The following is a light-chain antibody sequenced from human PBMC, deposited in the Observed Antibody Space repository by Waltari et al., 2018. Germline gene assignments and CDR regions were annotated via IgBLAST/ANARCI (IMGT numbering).Light chain of an antibody. J-gene: IGKJ4*01. Sequence: EIVLTQSPLSLPVTPGEPASISCRSSQSLLYSNGYNSLDWYLQTPGPSPQLLIYLGSNRAAGVPDRFSGSGSGTDFTLKITRVEAEDVGVYYCMQALQTPLTFGGGTKVEIK. CDR3: MQALQTPLT. V-gene: IGKV2-28*01. CDR2: LGS. CDR1: QSLLYSNGYNS.